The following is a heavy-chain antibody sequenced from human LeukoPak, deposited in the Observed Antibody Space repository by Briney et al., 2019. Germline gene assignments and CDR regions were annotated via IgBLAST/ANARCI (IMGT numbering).Heavy chain of an antibody. CDR3: AKGEEYYYDSSGYWDYFDY. Sequence: GGSLRLSCAASGFTFSSYGMHWVRQAPGKGLEWVAFIRYDGSNKYYADSVKGRFTISRDNSKNTLYLQMNSLRAEDTAVYYCAKGEEYYYDSSGYWDYFDYWGQGTLVTVSS. CDR1: GFTFSSYG. D-gene: IGHD3-22*01. V-gene: IGHV3-30*02. J-gene: IGHJ4*02. CDR2: IRYDGSNK.